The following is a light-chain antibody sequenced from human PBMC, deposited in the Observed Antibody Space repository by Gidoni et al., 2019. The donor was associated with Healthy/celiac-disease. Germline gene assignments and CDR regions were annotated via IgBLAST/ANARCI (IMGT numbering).Light chain of an antibody. CDR2: GAS. CDR1: QSVSIN. CDR3: QQYNNWPPLYT. J-gene: IGKJ2*01. Sequence: IVMTQSPATLSLSPGARATLSCRASQSVSINLAWYQQKPGQAPRLLIYGASTRATGIPARFSGSGSGTEFTLTISSLQSEDFAVDYCQQYNNWPPLYTFGQGTKLEIK. V-gene: IGKV3-15*01.